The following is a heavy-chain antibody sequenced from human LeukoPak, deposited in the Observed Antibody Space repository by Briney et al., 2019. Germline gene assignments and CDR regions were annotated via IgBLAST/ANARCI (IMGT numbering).Heavy chain of an antibody. D-gene: IGHD1-26*01. Sequence: GGSLRLSCAASGFTFSSYGIHWVRQAPGKGLEWVAVISNDGSNKYYADSVKGRFTISRDNSENTLYLQMNSLRAEDTAVYYCAKETGRWELEWGQGTLVTVSS. CDR1: GFTFSSYG. V-gene: IGHV3-30*18. CDR2: ISNDGSNK. J-gene: IGHJ4*02. CDR3: AKETGRWELE.